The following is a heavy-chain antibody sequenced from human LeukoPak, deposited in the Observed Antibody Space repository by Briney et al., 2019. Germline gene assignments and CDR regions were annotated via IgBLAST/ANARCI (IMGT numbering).Heavy chain of an antibody. J-gene: IGHJ4*02. V-gene: IGHV3-64*02. CDR3: VRTDYYDSSGYYDDFDY. CDR1: GFTFSIYA. D-gene: IGHD3-22*01. CDR2: INKNGGSA. Sequence: GGSLRLSCAASGFTFSIYAMHWVRRAPGKGLEYVSGINKNGGSAYYADSVKGRFTISRDNSNNTLYLQMGFVRAEDMAVYYCVRTDYYDSSGYYDDFDYWGQGTLVTVSS.